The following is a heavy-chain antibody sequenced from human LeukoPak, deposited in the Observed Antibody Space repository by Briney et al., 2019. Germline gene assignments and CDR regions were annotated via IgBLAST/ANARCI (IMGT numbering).Heavy chain of an antibody. CDR3: AKVLAALQELDY. CDR1: GFTFSSYA. CDR2: ISGSGGST. J-gene: IGHJ4*02. V-gene: IGHV3-23*01. D-gene: IGHD6-6*01. Sequence: GGSLRLSCAASGFTFSSYAMSWVRQVPGKGLEWVSAISGSGGSTYYADSVKGRFTISRDNSKNTLYLQMNSLRAEDTAVYYCAKVLAALQELDYWGQGTLVTVSS.